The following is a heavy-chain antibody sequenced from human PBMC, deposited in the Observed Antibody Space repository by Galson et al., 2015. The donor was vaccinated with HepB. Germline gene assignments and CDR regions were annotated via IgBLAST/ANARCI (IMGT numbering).Heavy chain of an antibody. Sequence: SVKVSCKASGYTFTSYYMHWVRQAPGQGLEWMGIINPSGGSTSYAQKFQGRVTMTRDTSTSTVYMELSSLRSEDTAVYYCAREGHSIAAAGTPNWFDPWGQGTLVTVSS. CDR3: AREGHSIAAAGTPNWFDP. D-gene: IGHD6-13*01. J-gene: IGHJ5*02. CDR2: INPSGGST. CDR1: GYTFTSYY. V-gene: IGHV1-46*01.